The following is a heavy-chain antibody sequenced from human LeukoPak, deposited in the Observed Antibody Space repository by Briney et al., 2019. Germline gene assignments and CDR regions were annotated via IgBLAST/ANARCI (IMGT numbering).Heavy chain of an antibody. J-gene: IGHJ5*02. CDR3: AKDLYYDSSGYGS. V-gene: IGHV3-23*01. D-gene: IGHD3-22*01. Sequence: GGSLRLSCAASGFTFSSYAMHWVRQAPGKGLEWASAISGSGGSTYYADSVKGRFTISRDNSKNTLYLQMNSLRAEDTAVYYCAKDLYYDSSGYGSWGQGTLVTVSS. CDR2: ISGSGGST. CDR1: GFTFSSYA.